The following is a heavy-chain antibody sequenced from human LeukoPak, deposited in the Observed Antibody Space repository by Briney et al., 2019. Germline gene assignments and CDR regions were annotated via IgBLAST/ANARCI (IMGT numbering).Heavy chain of an antibody. J-gene: IGHJ4*02. Sequence: NPSETLSLTCTVSGGSISSFYWSWIRQPAGRGLEWIGRISNSGTTNYNPSLKSRVTISVDTSKNQFSLKLSSVTAADTAVYFCARQVGYYYFSLDYWGQGTLVTVSS. CDR2: ISNSGTT. CDR1: GGSISSFY. V-gene: IGHV4-4*07. D-gene: IGHD3-22*01. CDR3: ARQVGYYYFSLDY.